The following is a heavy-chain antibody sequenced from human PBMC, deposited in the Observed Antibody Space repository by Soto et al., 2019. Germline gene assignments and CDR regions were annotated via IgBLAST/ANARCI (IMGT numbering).Heavy chain of an antibody. CDR3: ARGGDRFDGMDV. CDR1: GFGFNGYD. D-gene: IGHD3-16*01. CDR2: MSTAGDT. Sequence: EVQLVESGGGLVQPGGSLRLSCAASGFGFNGYDMHWVRQAPGKNLEWVAAMSTAGDTYYLGSVKGRFTISREDAKNSLSLQMNSLRVGDTAVYYCARGGDRFDGMDVWGQGTTVTVSS. V-gene: IGHV3-13*01. J-gene: IGHJ6*02.